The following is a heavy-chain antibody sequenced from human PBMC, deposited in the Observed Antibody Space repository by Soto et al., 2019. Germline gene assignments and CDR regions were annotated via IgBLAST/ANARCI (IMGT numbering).Heavy chain of an antibody. D-gene: IGHD2-2*01. CDR2: ISYDGSNK. J-gene: IGHJ6*02. Sequence: GGSLRLSCAASGFTFSSYAMHWVRQAPGKGLEWVAVISYDGSNKYYADSVKGRFTISRDNSKNTLYLQMNSLRAEDTAVYYCASLYCSSTSCASYYYYYYGMDVWGQGTTVTVS. CDR1: GFTFSSYA. V-gene: IGHV3-30-3*01. CDR3: ASLYCSSTSCASYYYYYYGMDV.